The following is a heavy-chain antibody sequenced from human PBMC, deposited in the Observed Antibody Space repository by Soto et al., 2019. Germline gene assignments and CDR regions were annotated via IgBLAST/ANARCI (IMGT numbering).Heavy chain of an antibody. J-gene: IGHJ4*02. CDR2: INHSGST. CDR3: AMWIQLSNIY. D-gene: IGHD5-18*01. CDR1: GGSFSGYY. Sequence: SETLSLTCAVYGGSFSGYYWSWIRQPPGKGLEWIGEINHSGSTNHNPSLKSRVTISVDTSKNQFSLKLSSVTAADTAVYYCAMWIQLSNIYWGQGTLVTVSS. V-gene: IGHV4-34*01.